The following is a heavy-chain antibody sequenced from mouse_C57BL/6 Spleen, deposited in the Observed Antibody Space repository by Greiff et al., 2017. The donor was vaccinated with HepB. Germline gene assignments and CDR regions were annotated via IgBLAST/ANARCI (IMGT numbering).Heavy chain of an antibody. V-gene: IGHV1-55*01. CDR3: ARWGEYYAMDY. Sequence: QVQLQQPGAELVKPGASVKMSCKASGYTFTSYWITWVKQRPGQGLEWIGDIYPGSGSTNYNEKFKSKSTLTVDKSSSTAYMQLSSLTSEDSAVYYCARWGEYYAMDYWGQGTSVTVSS. J-gene: IGHJ4*01. CDR2: IYPGSGST. CDR1: GYTFTSYW.